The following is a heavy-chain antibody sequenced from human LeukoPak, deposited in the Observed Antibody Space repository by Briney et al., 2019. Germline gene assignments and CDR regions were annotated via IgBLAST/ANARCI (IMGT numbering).Heavy chain of an antibody. J-gene: IGHJ3*02. CDR3: ARDDTTRYYDILTGLGSDAFDI. CDR2: INLNSGGT. D-gene: IGHD3-9*01. Sequence: ASVKVSCKASGYTFTGYYMHWVRQAPGQGLEWMGWINLNSGGTNYAQKFQGRVTMTRDTSISTAYMELSRLRSDDTAVYYCARDDTTRYYDILTGLGSDAFDIWGQGTMVTVSS. V-gene: IGHV1-2*02. CDR1: GYTFTGYY.